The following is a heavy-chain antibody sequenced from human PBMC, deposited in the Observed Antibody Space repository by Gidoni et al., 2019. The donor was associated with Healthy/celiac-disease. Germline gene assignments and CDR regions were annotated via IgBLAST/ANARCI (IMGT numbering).Heavy chain of an antibody. V-gene: IGHV3-74*01. CDR3: ASGTLPYYYDSPDAFDI. D-gene: IGHD3-22*01. CDR2: INSDGSIT. CDR1: GFPFSSPW. Sequence: EVQLVESGGGLVQPGGSLRPSCASPGFPFSSPWMAWVRQAPGKGLVWVSRINSDGSITSYADAVKGRFTISRDNAKNTLYLQMNSLRAEDTAVYYCASGTLPYYYDSPDAFDIWGQGTMVTVSS. J-gene: IGHJ3*02.